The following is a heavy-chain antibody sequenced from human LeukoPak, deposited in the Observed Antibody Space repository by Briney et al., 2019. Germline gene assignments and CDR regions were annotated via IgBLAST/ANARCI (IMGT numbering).Heavy chain of an antibody. CDR1: GFTFSSYA. V-gene: IGHV3-23*01. Sequence: GESLTLSCAASGFTFSSYAMSWVRQAPGKGLEWVSAISGSGGRTYYAGSVKGRFTISRDNSKNTLYLQMNSLRAEDTAVYYCAKDRSPAYWGQGTLVTVSS. CDR2: ISGSGGRT. CDR3: AKDRSPAY. J-gene: IGHJ4*02.